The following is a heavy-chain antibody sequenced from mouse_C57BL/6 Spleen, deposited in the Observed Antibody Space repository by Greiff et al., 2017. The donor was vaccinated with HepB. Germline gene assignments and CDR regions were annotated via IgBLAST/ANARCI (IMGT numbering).Heavy chain of an antibody. Sequence: EVQLQQSGPELVKPGASVKISCKASGYTFTDYYMNWVKQSHGKSLEWIGDINPNNGGTSYNQKFKGKATLTVDKSSSTAYMELRSLTSEDSAVYYCARITTVVATGFDYWGQSTTLTVSS. CDR3: ARITTVVATGFDY. CDR1: GYTFTDYY. CDR2: INPNNGGT. D-gene: IGHD1-1*01. J-gene: IGHJ2*01. V-gene: IGHV1-26*01.